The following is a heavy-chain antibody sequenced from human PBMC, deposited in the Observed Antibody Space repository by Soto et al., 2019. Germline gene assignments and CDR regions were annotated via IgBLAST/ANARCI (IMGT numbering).Heavy chain of an antibody. D-gene: IGHD3-10*01. Sequence: GGSLRLSCAASGFTFSSYAMTWVRQAQGEGLEWVSAISASGRKTYYADSVMARFTISRDNSKNTLYLQINSLRAEDTAVYYCAKDLPKNGAGSYADYWGQGTLVTVSS. V-gene: IGHV3-23*01. CDR2: ISASGRKT. CDR3: AKDLPKNGAGSYADY. J-gene: IGHJ4*02. CDR1: GFTFSSYA.